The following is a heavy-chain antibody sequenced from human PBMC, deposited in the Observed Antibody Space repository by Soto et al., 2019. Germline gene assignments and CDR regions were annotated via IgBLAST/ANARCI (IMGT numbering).Heavy chain of an antibody. J-gene: IGHJ4*02. CDR3: AKVAGIAVAGTYYFDY. CDR1: GYTFTNYA. CDR2: INAGNGNT. D-gene: IGHD6-19*01. Sequence: QVQLVQSGAEVKKPGASVKVSCKASGYTFTNYARHWVRQAPGQRLEWMGWINAGNGNTKYSQKFQGRVTITRDTSASTVYMELSSVKSEDTAVYYCAKVAGIAVAGTYYFDYWGQGTLVIVSS. V-gene: IGHV1-3*01.